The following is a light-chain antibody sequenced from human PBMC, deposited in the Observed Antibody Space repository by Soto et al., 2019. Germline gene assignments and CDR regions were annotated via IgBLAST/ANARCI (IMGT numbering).Light chain of an antibody. Sequence: EIVLTQSPVTLSLSPGERATLSCRASQSVTSSSLAWYQQKPGQAPRLLIHGASNRATGIPDRFSGSGSGADFTLTINRLEPEDFAVYCCQQYGGSLPTFGQGTKVDIK. CDR3: QQYGGSLPT. V-gene: IGKV3-20*01. CDR1: QSVTSSS. J-gene: IGKJ1*01. CDR2: GAS.